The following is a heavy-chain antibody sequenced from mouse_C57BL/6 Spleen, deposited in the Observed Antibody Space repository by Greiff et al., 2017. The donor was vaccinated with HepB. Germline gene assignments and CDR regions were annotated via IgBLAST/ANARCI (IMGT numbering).Heavy chain of an antibody. J-gene: IGHJ4*01. CDR1: GYTFTDYY. D-gene: IGHD2-1*01. CDR2: INPYNGGT. V-gene: IGHV1-19*01. Sequence: EVQLQQSGPVLVKPGASVKMSCKASGYTFTDYYMNWVKQSHGKSLEWIGVINPYNGGTSYNQKFKGKATLTVDKSSSTAYMELNSLTSEDSAVYYCAINGKYEDYYAMDYWGQGTSVTVSS. CDR3: AINGKYEDYYAMDY.